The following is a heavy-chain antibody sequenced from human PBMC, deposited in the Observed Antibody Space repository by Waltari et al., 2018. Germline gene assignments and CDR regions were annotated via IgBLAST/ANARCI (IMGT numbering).Heavy chain of an antibody. Sequence: QLQLQESGPGLVKPSETLSLTCTVSGGSISSSSYYWCWIRQPPGKGLEWIGGIYYSGSTYYNPSLKSRVTISVDTSKNQFSLKLSSVTAADTAVYYCARAPAGTFDYWGQGTLVTVSS. CDR1: GGSISSSSYY. V-gene: IGHV4-39*07. CDR2: IYYSGST. D-gene: IGHD1-1*01. J-gene: IGHJ4*02. CDR3: ARAPAGTFDY.